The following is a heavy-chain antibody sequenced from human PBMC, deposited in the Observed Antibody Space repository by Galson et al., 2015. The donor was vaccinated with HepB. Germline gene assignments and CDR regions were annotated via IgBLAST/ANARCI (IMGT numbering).Heavy chain of an antibody. J-gene: IGHJ6*02. CDR2: ISSSSSTI. D-gene: IGHD4-23*01. CDR3: ARDGDYGGNSGGLDV. Sequence: SLRLSCAASGFTFSSYTMNWVRQAPGKGLEWVSCISSSSSTISYADSLKGRFTISRDNAKNSLFLQMNSLRDEDTAVYYCARDGDYGGNSGGLDVWGQGTTVTVSS. CDR1: GFTFSSYT. V-gene: IGHV3-48*02.